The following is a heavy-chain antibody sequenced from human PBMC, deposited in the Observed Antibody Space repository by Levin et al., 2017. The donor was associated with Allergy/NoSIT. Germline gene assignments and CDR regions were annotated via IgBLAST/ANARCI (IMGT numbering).Heavy chain of an antibody. V-gene: IGHV3-23*01. CDR1: GFSFSNTA. CDR3: AKKFYYGSGNYFLLSDY. Sequence: LSLTCAASGFSFSNTAMGWVRQAPGKGLEWVSAINADGVGTHYADSVKGRFTISRDTSKNILYLQMNSLRAEDTAVYYCAKKFYYGSGNYFLLSDYWGQGTLVTVSS. J-gene: IGHJ4*02. D-gene: IGHD3-10*01. CDR2: INADGVGT.